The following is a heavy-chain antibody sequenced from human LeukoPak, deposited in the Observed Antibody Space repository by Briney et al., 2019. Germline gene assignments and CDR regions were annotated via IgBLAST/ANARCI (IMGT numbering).Heavy chain of an antibody. J-gene: IGHJ4*02. CDR1: GGSFSGYY. V-gene: IGHV4-34*01. Sequence: SETLSLTCAVYGGSFSGYYWSWIRQPPGKGLEWIGEINHSGSTNYNPSLKSRVTISVDTSKNQFSLKLSSVAAADTAVYYCARAALDYGIDYRGQGTLVTVSS. CDR2: INHSGST. D-gene: IGHD4-17*01. CDR3: ARAALDYGIDY.